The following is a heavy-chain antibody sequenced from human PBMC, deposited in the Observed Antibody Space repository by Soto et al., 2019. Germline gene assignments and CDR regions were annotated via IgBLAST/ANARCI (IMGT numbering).Heavy chain of an antibody. V-gene: IGHV3-30*04. CDR1: GFTFSSYA. CDR2: ISYDGSNK. CDR3: XKEGLPEGFYYYYGMDV. Sequence: PGGSLRLSCAASGFTFSSYAMHWVRQAPGKGLEWVAVISYDGSNKYYADSVKGRFTISRDNSKNTLYLQMNSLRAEDTAVYYCXKEGLPEGFYYYYGMDVWGQGTTVTVSS. J-gene: IGHJ6*02.